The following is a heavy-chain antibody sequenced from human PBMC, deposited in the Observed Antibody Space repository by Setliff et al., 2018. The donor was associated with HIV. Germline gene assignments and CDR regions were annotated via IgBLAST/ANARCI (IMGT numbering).Heavy chain of an antibody. Sequence: SETLSLTCTVSGGSISSYYWSWIRQPPGKGLEWIGYIYYSGSTNYNPSLKSRVTISVDTSKNQFSLKLSSVTAADTAVYYCARLGRGTYYDYWGPGLLVTVSS. V-gene: IGHV4-59*08. CDR3: ARLGRGTYYDY. J-gene: IGHJ4*02. CDR2: IYYSGST. CDR1: GGSISSYY. D-gene: IGHD3-10*01.